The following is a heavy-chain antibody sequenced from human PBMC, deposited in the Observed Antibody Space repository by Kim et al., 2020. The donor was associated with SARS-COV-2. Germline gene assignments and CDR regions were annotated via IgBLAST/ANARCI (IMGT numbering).Heavy chain of an antibody. CDR2: ISYDGSNK. CDR1: GFTFSSYA. V-gene: IGHV3-30*04. Sequence: GGSLRLSCAASGFTFSSYAMHWVRQAPGKGLEWVAVISYDGSNKYYADSVKGRFTISRDNSKNTLYLQMNSLRAEDTAVYYCARVCIGYCSGGSSATADYWGQGTLVTVSS. J-gene: IGHJ4*02. CDR3: ARVCIGYCSGGSSATADY. D-gene: IGHD2-15*01.